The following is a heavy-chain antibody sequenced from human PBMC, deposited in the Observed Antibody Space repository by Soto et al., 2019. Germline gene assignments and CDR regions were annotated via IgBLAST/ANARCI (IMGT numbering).Heavy chain of an antibody. D-gene: IGHD5-18*01. CDR2: ISSSSSYT. CDR1: GFTFSYYY. CDR3: ARDASDTAMEH. J-gene: IGHJ4*02. Sequence: GGSLILSCAASGFTFSYYYMSWIRQAPGKGLEWVSYISSSSSYTNYADSVKGRFTISRDNAKNSLYLQMNSLRAEDTAVYYCARDASDTAMEHWGQGTLVTVSS. V-gene: IGHV3-11*06.